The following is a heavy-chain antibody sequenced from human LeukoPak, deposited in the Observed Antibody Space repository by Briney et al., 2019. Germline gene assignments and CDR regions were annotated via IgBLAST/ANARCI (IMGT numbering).Heavy chain of an antibody. CDR1: GYSISSGYY. CDR3: ARAPIVVVVAATWFDP. J-gene: IGHJ5*02. CDR2: IYHSGST. V-gene: IGHV4-38-2*02. Sequence: PSETLSLTCTVSGYSISSGYYWGWIRQSPGEGLEWIGNIYHSGSTYYNPSLKSRVTISVDTSKNQFSLKLSSVTAADTAVYYCARAPIVVVVAATWFDPWGQGTLVTVSS. D-gene: IGHD2-15*01.